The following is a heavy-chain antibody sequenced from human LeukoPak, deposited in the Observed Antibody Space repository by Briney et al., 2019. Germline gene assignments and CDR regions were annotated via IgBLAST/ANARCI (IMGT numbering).Heavy chain of an antibody. CDR3: ATATVTTLDY. V-gene: IGHV3-21*01. Sequence: GGSLRLSCAASGFIFSSYSMNWVRRAPGKGLEWVSSISSSSSYIYYADSVKGRFTISRDNAKSSLYLQMNSLRAEDTAVYYCATATVTTLDYWGQGTLVTVSS. D-gene: IGHD4-11*01. CDR2: ISSSSSYI. CDR1: GFIFSSYS. J-gene: IGHJ4*02.